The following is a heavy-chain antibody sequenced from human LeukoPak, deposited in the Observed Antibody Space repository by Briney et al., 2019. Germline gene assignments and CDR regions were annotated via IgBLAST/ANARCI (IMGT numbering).Heavy chain of an antibody. CDR2: ISSSGSTI. J-gene: IGHJ4*02. CDR1: GFTFSSYE. Sequence: GGSLRLSCAASGFTFSSYEMNWFRQAPGKGLEWVSYISSSGSTIYYADSVKGRFTISRDNAKNSLYLQMNSLRAEDTAVYYCARGSYGSGSYTFDYWGQGTLVTVSS. CDR3: ARGSYGSGSYTFDY. V-gene: IGHV3-48*03. D-gene: IGHD3-10*01.